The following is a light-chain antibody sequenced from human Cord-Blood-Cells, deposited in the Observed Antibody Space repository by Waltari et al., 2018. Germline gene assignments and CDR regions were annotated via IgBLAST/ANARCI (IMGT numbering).Light chain of an antibody. CDR2: KVS. Sequence: DVVMTQSPLSLPVTLGQPASISCRSSQSLVYSDGNTYLNWFQQRPGQSPRRLIHKVSNRDSGVPDRFSGSGSGTDFTLKVSRVEAEDVGVYYCMQGTHWLGYTCGQGTKLEIK. CDR1: QSLVYSDGNTY. CDR3: MQGTHWLGYT. J-gene: IGKJ2*01. V-gene: IGKV2-30*01.